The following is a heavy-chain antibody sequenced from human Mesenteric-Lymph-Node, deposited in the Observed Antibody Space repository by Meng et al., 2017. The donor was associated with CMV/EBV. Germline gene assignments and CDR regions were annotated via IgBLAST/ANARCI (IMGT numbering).Heavy chain of an antibody. CDR2: INPNSGGT. J-gene: IGHJ4*02. V-gene: IGHV1-2*02. Sequence: ASVKVSCKASGDSFSNHAVTWVRQAPGQGLEWMGWINPNSGGTNYAQKFQGRVTMTRDTSISTAYMELSRLRSDDTAVYYCAREGSGYYYWGQGTLVTVSS. CDR3: AREGSGYYY. CDR1: GDSFSNHA. D-gene: IGHD3-22*01.